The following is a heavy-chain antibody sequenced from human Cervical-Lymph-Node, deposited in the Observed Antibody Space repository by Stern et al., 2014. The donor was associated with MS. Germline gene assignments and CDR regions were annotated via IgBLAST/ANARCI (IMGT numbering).Heavy chain of an antibody. CDR1: GGPFSSYA. V-gene: IGHV1-69*01. CDR2: IIPSFGTA. J-gene: IGHJ4*02. D-gene: IGHD4-17*01. Sequence: VQLVESGAEVLKPASSMRVSCKVSGGPFSSYAIAWVRQAPGQGLEWMGGIIPSFGTAQYAQKFQGRVAITADESATTTYMELSSLRFEDTAVYYCAVDYGFPNDHWGQGTLVIVS. CDR3: AVDYGFPNDH.